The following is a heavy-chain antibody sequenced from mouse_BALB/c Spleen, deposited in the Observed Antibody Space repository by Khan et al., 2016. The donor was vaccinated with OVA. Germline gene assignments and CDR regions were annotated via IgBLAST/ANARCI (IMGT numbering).Heavy chain of an antibody. D-gene: IGHD1-1*02. J-gene: IGHJ3*01. CDR3: RSGSYGWLAN. CDR2: ISSAATYT. CDR1: GFTFSSFV. Sequence: EVELVESGGGLVEPGGSLKLSCAATGFTFSSFVMSWVRQTPEKRLEWVATISSAATYTYYPDSVKGRFTISRDNAKNTLYLQMNSLRSDDTAILYCRSGSYGWLANWGQGTLVTVST. V-gene: IGHV5-9-1*01.